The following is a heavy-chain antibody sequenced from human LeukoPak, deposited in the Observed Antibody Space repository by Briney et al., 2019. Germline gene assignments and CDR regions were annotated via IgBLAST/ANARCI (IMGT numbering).Heavy chain of an antibody. Sequence: ASVKVSCKASGYTFIDYYMHWVRQAPGQGLEWMGIINPSGGSTSYAQKFQGRVTMTRDTSTSTVYMELSSLRSEDTAVYYCARDLDGYNHYNWFDPWGQGTLVTVSS. V-gene: IGHV1-46*01. D-gene: IGHD5-24*01. CDR1: GYTFIDYY. J-gene: IGHJ5*02. CDR2: INPSGGST. CDR3: ARDLDGYNHYNWFDP.